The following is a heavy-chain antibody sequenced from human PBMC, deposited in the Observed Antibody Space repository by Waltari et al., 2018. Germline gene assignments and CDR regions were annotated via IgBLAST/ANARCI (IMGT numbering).Heavy chain of an antibody. CDR2: IYYSGST. CDR3: ASDVGDWNAFFDY. Sequence: QVQLQESGPGLVKPSETLSLTCTVSGGSISSYYWSWIRQPPGKGLEWIGYIYYSGSTYYNPSLRSRVSISVDTSKNQFSLKLSSVTAADTAVYYCASDVGDWNAFFDYWGQGTLVTVSS. D-gene: IGHD1-1*01. V-gene: IGHV4-59*08. CDR1: GGSISSYY. J-gene: IGHJ4*02.